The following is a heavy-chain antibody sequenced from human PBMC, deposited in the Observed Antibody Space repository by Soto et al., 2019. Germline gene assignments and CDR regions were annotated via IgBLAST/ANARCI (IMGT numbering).Heavy chain of an antibody. CDR3: ARDHDYGDYGFPAY. V-gene: IGHV1-18*01. J-gene: IGHJ4*02. CDR1: GYTFTSYG. CDR2: ISAYNGNS. Sequence: QVQLVQSGAEVKKPGASVKVSCKASGYTFTSYGISWGRQAPGQGLEWMGWISAYNGNSNYAQKLQGRDTMTSDTSTSTAYMELRSRRSDDTAVYYCARDHDYGDYGFPAYWGQGVLVTVSS. D-gene: IGHD4-17*01.